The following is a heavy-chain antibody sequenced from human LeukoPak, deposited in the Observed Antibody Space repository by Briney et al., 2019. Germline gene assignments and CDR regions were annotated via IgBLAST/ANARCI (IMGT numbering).Heavy chain of an antibody. V-gene: IGHV4-39*06. D-gene: IGHD5-18*01. CDR1: GGSISSSSYY. Sequence: SETLSLTCTVSGGSISSSSYYWGWIRQPPGKGLEWIGSIYYSGSTYYNPSLKSRVSISVDTSKNQLPLKLSSVTAADTAVYYCARLRVRGYGYGPWEGPTWLDYWGQGTLVTVSS. J-gene: IGHJ4*02. CDR3: ARLRVRGYGYGPWEGPTWLDY. CDR2: IYYSGST.